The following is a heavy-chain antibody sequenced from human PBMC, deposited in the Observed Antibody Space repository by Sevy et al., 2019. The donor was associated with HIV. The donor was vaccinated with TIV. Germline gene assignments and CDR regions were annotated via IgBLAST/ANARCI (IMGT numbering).Heavy chain of an antibody. V-gene: IGHV3-7*01. CDR2: IKQDGSEK. J-gene: IGHJ6*03. CDR3: ARDSDSTRYYYMDV. D-gene: IGHD1-26*01. CDR1: GFTFSSYW. Sequence: GGSVRLSCAVSGFTFSSYWMSWVRQAPGKGLEWVANIKQDGSEKYYVDSVKGRFTISRDNAKKSLYLQMNSLRAEDTAVYYCARDSDSTRYYYMDVWGKGTTVTVSS.